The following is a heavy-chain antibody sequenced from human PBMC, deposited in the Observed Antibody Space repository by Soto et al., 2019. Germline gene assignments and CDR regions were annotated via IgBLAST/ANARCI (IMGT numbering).Heavy chain of an antibody. CDR2: IKSKTDGGTA. V-gene: IGHV3-15*07. CDR1: GFTLSNAW. CDR3: CTDQGDSSSWYHFDY. Sequence: EVQLVESGGGWVKPGGSLRLSCAASGFTLSNAWMHWVRQTPGKGLEWVGRIKSKTDGGTADYAAPVKGRFTISRDDSQNTLFLQMNSLNTEDTAVYYCCTDQGDSSSWYHFDYWGQGTSVTVSS. D-gene: IGHD6-13*01. J-gene: IGHJ4*02.